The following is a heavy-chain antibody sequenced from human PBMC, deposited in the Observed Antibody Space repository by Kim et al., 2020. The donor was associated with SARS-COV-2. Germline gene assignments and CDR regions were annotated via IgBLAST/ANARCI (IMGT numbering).Heavy chain of an antibody. J-gene: IGHJ6*02. CDR2: ISSSSSYI. CDR1: GFTFSSYS. D-gene: IGHD2-2*01. CDR3: ARVVPAAIGGYYYYYGMDV. Sequence: GGSLRLSCAASGFTFSSYSMNWVRQAPGKGLEWVSSISSSSSYIYYADSVKGRFTISRDNAKNSLYLQMNSLRAEDMAVYYCARVVPAAIGGYYYYYGMDVWGQGTTVTVSS. V-gene: IGHV3-21*01.